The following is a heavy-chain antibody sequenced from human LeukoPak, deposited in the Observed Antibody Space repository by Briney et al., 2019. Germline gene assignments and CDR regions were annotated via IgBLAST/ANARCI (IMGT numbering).Heavy chain of an antibody. CDR3: AREEGAVAGLNYFDY. D-gene: IGHD6-19*01. CDR1: GFTFSDYY. CDR2: ISSSGMTI. Sequence: PGGSLRLSCAASGFTFSDYYMSWIRQAPGKGLEWISYISSSGMTIYYADSVKGRFTISRDNAKNSLHLQMISLTAEDTAIYYCAREEGAVAGLNYFDYWGQGTLVTVSS. V-gene: IGHV3-11*04. J-gene: IGHJ4*02.